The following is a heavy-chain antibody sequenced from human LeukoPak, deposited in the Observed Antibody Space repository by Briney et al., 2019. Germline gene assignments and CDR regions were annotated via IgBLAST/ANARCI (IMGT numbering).Heavy chain of an antibody. Sequence: GESLKISFKGSGYSFTSYWIGWVRQMPGKGLEWMGIIYPGDSDTSYSPSFQGQVTISADKSISTAYLQWSSLKASDTAMYYCARPSRNPGAWFYPWGQGTLVTVSS. V-gene: IGHV5-51*01. CDR3: ARPSRNPGAWFYP. D-gene: IGHD1-14*01. J-gene: IGHJ5*02. CDR1: GYSFTSYW. CDR2: IYPGDSDT.